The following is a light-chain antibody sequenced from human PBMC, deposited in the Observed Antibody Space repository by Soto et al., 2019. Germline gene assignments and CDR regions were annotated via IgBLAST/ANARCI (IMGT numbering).Light chain of an antibody. J-gene: IGLJ1*01. Sequence: QSVLTQPASVSGSPGQSIAISCTGTSSDVGAYDYVSWYQQHPGKAPKLMIYDVSNRPSGVSSRFSGSKSGNTASLTISGLQAEDEADYYCSSYTGTSTPLYVFGTGTKVTVL. CDR3: SSYTGTSTPLYV. CDR1: SSDVGAYDY. CDR2: DVS. V-gene: IGLV2-14*03.